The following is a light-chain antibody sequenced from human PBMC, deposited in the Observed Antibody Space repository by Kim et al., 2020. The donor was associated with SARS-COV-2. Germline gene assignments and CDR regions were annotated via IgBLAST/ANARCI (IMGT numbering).Light chain of an antibody. Sequence: ATINCKSSQSVLYSTDNKSYLAWYRQKPGQPPKLLIYWASIRESGVPDRFSGSGSGTDFTLTISSLQAEDVAVYYCQQYYDIPRTFGQGTKVDIK. J-gene: IGKJ1*01. V-gene: IGKV4-1*01. CDR2: WAS. CDR1: QSVLYSTDNKSY. CDR3: QQYYDIPRT.